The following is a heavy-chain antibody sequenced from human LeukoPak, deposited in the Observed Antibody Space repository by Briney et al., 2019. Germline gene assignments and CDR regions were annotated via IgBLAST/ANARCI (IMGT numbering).Heavy chain of an antibody. Sequence: GGSLRLSCAASGFTFSSYSMNWVRQAPGKGLEWVSYISSSSSTIYYADSVKGRFTISRDNAKNSLYLQMNSPRAEDTAVYYCARAPPDFWSGAGAFDIWGQGTMVTVSS. CDR2: ISSSSSTI. CDR1: GFTFSSYS. CDR3: ARAPPDFWSGAGAFDI. J-gene: IGHJ3*02. D-gene: IGHD3-3*01. V-gene: IGHV3-48*01.